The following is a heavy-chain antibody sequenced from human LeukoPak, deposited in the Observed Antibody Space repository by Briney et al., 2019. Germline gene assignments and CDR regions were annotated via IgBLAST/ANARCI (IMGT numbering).Heavy chain of an antibody. CDR1: GFTFSNAW. D-gene: IGHD3-10*01. CDR2: TRNKANSYTT. CDR3: ASLYGSGKRWVDP. J-gene: IGHJ5*02. Sequence: GGSLRLSCAASGFTFSNAWMNWVRQAPGKGLEWVGRTRNKANSYTTEYAASVKGRFTISRDDSKNSLYLQMNSLKTEDTAVYYCASLYGSGKRWVDPWGQGTLVTVSS. V-gene: IGHV3-72*01.